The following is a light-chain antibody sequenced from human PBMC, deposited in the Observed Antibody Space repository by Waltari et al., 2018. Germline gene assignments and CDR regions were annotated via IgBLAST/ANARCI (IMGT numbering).Light chain of an antibody. CDR1: QRVSRS. J-gene: IGKJ1*01. Sequence: IVLPPSPGTLSLSPGDRATLSCRASQRVSRSLAWYQQKPGQAPKLLIYGASTRATGIPDRFTGSGSGTDFSLTISSLEPEDFAIYCCQHYVRLPATFGQGTKVEIK. CDR2: GAS. V-gene: IGKV3-20*01. CDR3: QHYVRLPAT.